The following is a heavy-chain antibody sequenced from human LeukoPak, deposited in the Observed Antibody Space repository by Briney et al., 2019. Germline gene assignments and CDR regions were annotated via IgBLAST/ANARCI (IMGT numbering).Heavy chain of an antibody. CDR2: ISYDGSNK. J-gene: IGHJ4*02. Sequence: GGSLRLSCAASGFTFSSYAMHWVRQAPGKGLEWVAVISYDGSNKYYADSVKGRLTISRDNSKNTLYLQMNSLRAEDTAVYYCARDPHYYGSGSYPDYWGQGTLVTVSS. CDR1: GFTFSSYA. CDR3: ARDPHYYGSGSYPDY. V-gene: IGHV3-30-3*01. D-gene: IGHD3-10*01.